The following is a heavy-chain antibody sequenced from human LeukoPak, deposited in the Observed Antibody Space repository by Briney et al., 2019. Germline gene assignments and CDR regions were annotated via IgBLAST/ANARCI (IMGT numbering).Heavy chain of an antibody. D-gene: IGHD4-23*01. V-gene: IGHV3-21*01. CDR1: GFKFSNNA. J-gene: IGHJ4*02. CDR3: ARDRGNSFG. CDR2: ISSSSSYI. Sequence: GGTLRLSCSASGFKFSNNAMTWVRQPPGRGLEWVSSISSSSSYISYADSVKGRFTISRDNAKNSLYLQMNSLRAEDTAVYYCARDRGNSFGWGQGTLVTVSS.